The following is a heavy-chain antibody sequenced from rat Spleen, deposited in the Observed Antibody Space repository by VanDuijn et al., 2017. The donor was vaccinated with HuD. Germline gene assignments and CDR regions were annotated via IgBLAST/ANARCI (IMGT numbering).Heavy chain of an antibody. Sequence: EVHLVESGGGLVQPGRSLKLSCAASGFTFSIYGMAWVRQAPTKGLEWVATISTGGGDTYYRDSVRGRFTISRDNAKNTLYLQMDSLRSEDTATYYCAKDKGEYNNLFDYWGQGVMVTVTS. V-gene: IGHV5S13*01. D-gene: IGHD1-10*01. CDR2: ISTGGGDT. J-gene: IGHJ2*01. CDR1: GFTFSIYG. CDR3: AKDKGEYNNLFDY.